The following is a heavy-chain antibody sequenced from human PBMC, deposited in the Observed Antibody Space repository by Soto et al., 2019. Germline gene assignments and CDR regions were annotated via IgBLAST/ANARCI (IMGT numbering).Heavy chain of an antibody. Sequence: GASVKVSCKASGYTFTGYYMHWVRQAPGQGLEWMGWINPNSGGTNYAQKFQGRVTMTRDTSISTAYMELSRLRSDDTAVYYCARDPYYYDSSGYLGAFDIWGQGTMVTVSS. V-gene: IGHV1-2*02. CDR3: ARDPYYYDSSGYLGAFDI. CDR1: GYTFTGYY. D-gene: IGHD3-22*01. J-gene: IGHJ3*02. CDR2: INPNSGGT.